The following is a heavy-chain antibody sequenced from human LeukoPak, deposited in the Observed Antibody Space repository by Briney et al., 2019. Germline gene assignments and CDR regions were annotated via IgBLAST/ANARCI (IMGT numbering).Heavy chain of an antibody. D-gene: IGHD2-21*02. J-gene: IGHJ5*02. Sequence: ASVKVSCKTSGYTFTDYHMHWVRQAPGQGLEWMGWINRNSGGTNYAQKCQGRVTMTRDTSISTTYMELSSLTSDDTAVYYCGLVTPGNWWFDPWGQGTLVTVSS. CDR1: GYTFTDYH. CDR2: INRNSGGT. CDR3: GLVTPGNWWFDP. V-gene: IGHV1-2*02.